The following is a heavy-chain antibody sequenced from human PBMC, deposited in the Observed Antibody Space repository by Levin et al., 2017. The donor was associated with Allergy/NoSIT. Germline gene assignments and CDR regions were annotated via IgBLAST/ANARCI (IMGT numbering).Heavy chain of an antibody. V-gene: IGHV3-9*01. Sequence: GGSLRLSCAASGFTFDDYAMHWVRQAPGKGLEWVSGISWNSGSIGYADSVKGRFTISRDNAKNSLYLQMNSLRAEDTALYYCAKVVMIVVVTDAFDIWGQGTMVTVSS. CDR1: GFTFDDYA. J-gene: IGHJ3*02. CDR2: ISWNSGSI. CDR3: AKVVMIVVVTDAFDI. D-gene: IGHD3-22*01.